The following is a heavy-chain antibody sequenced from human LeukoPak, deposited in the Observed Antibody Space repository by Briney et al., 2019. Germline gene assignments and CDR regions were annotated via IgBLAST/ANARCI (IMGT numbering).Heavy chain of an antibody. CDR2: INPNSGDT. Sequence: ASVKVSCKTSGYTFTNYYIHWVRQAPGQGLEWMGWINPNSGDTKCAQKFQGRVTMTRDTSISTAYMELSGLRSDDTAIYYCARDSLPVSGSISWFDPWGQGTLVTVSS. J-gene: IGHJ5*02. D-gene: IGHD6-19*01. CDR1: GYTFTNYY. CDR3: ARDSLPVSGSISWFDP. V-gene: IGHV1-2*02.